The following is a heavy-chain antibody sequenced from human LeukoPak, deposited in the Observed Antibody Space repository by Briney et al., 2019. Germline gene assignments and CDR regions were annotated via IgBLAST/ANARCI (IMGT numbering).Heavy chain of an antibody. D-gene: IGHD6-19*01. V-gene: IGHV3-30-3*01. Sequence: PGGSLRLSCAASGFTFSSYAMSWVRQAPGKGLEWVAVISYDGSNKYYADSVKGRFTISRDNSKNTLYLQMNSLRAEDTAVYYCAANGYSSGWYLDYWGQGTLVTVSS. CDR3: AANGYSSGWYLDY. J-gene: IGHJ4*02. CDR1: GFTFSSYA. CDR2: ISYDGSNK.